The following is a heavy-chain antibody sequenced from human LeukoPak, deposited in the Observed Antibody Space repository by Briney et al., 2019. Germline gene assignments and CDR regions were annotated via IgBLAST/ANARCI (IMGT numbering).Heavy chain of an antibody. CDR1: GFTFSSYA. CDR3: ARAPYGDYDGY. D-gene: IGHD4-17*01. CDR2: ISYDGSNK. V-gene: IGHV3-30-3*01. J-gene: IGHJ4*02. Sequence: GRSLRLSCAASGFTFSSYAMHWVRQAPGKGLEWVAVISYDGSNKYYADSVKGRFTISRDNSKNTLYLQMNSLRAEDTAVYYCARAPYGDYDGYWGQGTLVTVSS.